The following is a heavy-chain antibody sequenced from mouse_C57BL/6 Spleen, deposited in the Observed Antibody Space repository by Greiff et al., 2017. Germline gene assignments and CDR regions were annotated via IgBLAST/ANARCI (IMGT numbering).Heavy chain of an antibody. Sequence: VQLKESGPELVKPGASVKISCKASGYSFTDYNMNWVKQSNGKSLEWIGVINPNYGTTSYNQKFKGKATLTVDQASSTAYMQLNSLTSEDSAVYYCARKRGRGSNAMDYWGQGTSVTVSS. J-gene: IGHJ4*01. CDR3: ARKRGRGSNAMDY. V-gene: IGHV1-39*01. CDR1: GYSFTDYN. D-gene: IGHD1-1*01. CDR2: INPNYGTT.